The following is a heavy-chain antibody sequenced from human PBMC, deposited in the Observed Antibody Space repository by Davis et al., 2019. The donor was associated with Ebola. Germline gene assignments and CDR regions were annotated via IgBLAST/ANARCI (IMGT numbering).Heavy chain of an antibody. Sequence: ASVKVSCKASGYTFTSYAMHWVRQAPGQRLEWMGWINAGNGNTKYSQKFQGRVTMTRNTSISTAYMELSSLRSEDTAVYYCAGIYGDYYYYYGMDVWGQGTTVTVSS. D-gene: IGHD4-17*01. CDR2: INAGNGNT. J-gene: IGHJ6*02. CDR3: AGIYGDYYYYYGMDV. CDR1: GYTFTSYA. V-gene: IGHV1-3*01.